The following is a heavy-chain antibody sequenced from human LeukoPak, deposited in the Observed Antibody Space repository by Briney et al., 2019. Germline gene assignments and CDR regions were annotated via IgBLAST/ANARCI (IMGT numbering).Heavy chain of an antibody. CDR1: GYTFTSYG. CDR3: AREMESCSGGSCYSSPWFDP. D-gene: IGHD2-15*01. Sequence: ASVKVSCKASGYTFTSYGIIWVRQAPGQGLEWMGWISAYNGNTNYAQKLQGRVTMTTDTSTSTAYMELRSLRSDDTAVYYCAREMESCSGGSCYSSPWFDPWGQGTLVTVSS. J-gene: IGHJ5*02. CDR2: ISAYNGNT. V-gene: IGHV1-18*01.